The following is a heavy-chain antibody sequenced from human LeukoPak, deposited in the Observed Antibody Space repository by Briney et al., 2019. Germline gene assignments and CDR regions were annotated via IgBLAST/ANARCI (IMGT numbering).Heavy chain of an antibody. J-gene: IGHJ4*02. CDR2: IYYSGST. Sequence: PSASLSLTCTVSGASISSSSYDWGWLRQPPGKGLELFGSIYYSGSTYYNPSLKSRVTISVDTSKNQFSMKLSSVTAADTAVYYCARHVGYYDSSGGYYFDYWGQGTLVTVSS. D-gene: IGHD3-22*01. CDR3: ARHVGYYDSSGGYYFDY. CDR1: GASISSSSYD. V-gene: IGHV4-39*01.